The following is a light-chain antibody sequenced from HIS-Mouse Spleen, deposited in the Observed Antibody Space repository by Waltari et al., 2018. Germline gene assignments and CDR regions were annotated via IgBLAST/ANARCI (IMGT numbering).Light chain of an antibody. CDR1: PSVSSSY. V-gene: IGKV3-20*01. J-gene: IGKJ4*01. Sequence: EIVLTQSPGTLSLSPGERATLPCRASPSVSSSYLAWYQQKPGQAPRLLIYGASSRATGIPDRFSGSGSGTDFTLTISRLEPEDFAVYYCQQYGSSPPLTFGGGTKVEIK. CDR3: QQYGSSPPLT. CDR2: GAS.